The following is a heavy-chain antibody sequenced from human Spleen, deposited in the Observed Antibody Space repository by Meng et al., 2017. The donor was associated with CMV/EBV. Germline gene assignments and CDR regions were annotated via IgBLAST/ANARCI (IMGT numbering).Heavy chain of an antibody. D-gene: IGHD1-1*01. CDR3: ARDHNWGPDY. CDR1: GYTFTGHY. Sequence: ASVKVSCKPSGYTFTGHYMHWVRQAPGQGLEWMGWIYPNTGGTNYALKFQGRVTMTRDTSINTVYMELTRLRSDDTAVYYCARDHNWGPDYWGQGTLVTVSS. J-gene: IGHJ4*02. CDR2: IYPNTGGT. V-gene: IGHV1-2*02.